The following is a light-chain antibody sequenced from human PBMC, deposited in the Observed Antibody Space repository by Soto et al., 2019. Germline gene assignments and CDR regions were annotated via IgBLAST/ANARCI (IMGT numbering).Light chain of an antibody. Sequence: QSVLTQPASVSGSPGQSITISCTGTSSDIGSYNFVSWYQQYPGKAPKVIIYEVSNRPSGVSNRFSGSKSGNTASLTISGLQAEDEADYYCSSYTTGDTKFGGGTKVTVL. J-gene: IGLJ3*02. CDR2: EVS. V-gene: IGLV2-14*01. CDR1: SSDIGSYNF. CDR3: SSYTTGDTK.